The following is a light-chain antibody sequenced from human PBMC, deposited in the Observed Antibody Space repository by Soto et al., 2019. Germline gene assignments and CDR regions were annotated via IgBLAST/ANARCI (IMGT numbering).Light chain of an antibody. CDR3: QQLNSYPWT. J-gene: IGKJ1*01. CDR2: AAS. V-gene: IGKV1-39*01. Sequence: DIQMTQSPSSLSASVGDRVTINCRASQSISSYLNWYQQKPGKAPKLLIYAASSLQSGVPSRFSGSGSGTDFTLTISSLQPEDFATYYCQQLNSYPWTFGQGTKVDIK. CDR1: QSISSY.